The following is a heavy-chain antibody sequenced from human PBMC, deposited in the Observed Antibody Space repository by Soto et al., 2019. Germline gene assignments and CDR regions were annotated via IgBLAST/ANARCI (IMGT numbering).Heavy chain of an antibody. CDR2: ISGNDGKT. D-gene: IGHD3-10*01. CDR3: ARDFYLMAYYFDS. CDR1: GYRFTNHG. J-gene: IGHJ4*02. V-gene: IGHV1-18*01. Sequence: QVQLVQSGAEVKKPGASVKVSCKASGYRFTNHGISWVRQAPGQGLEWMGWISGNDGKTKYARKFQGRVTMTTDTSTSTAYMEMTRLRPDDTAVYYCARDFYLMAYYFDSWGKGTLVTVSS.